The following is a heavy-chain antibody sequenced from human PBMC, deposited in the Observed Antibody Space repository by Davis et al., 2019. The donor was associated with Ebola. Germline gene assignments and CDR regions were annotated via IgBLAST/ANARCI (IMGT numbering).Heavy chain of an antibody. D-gene: IGHD3-10*01. Sequence: MPSETLSLTCAVYGGSFSGYYWSWIRQPPGKGLERIGEINHSGSTYYNPSLKSRVTISVDTSKNQFSLKLSSVTAADTAVYYCAREGGSGSYPYYYYYGMDVWGQGTTVTVSS. J-gene: IGHJ6*02. CDR1: GGSFSGYY. CDR2: INHSGST. CDR3: AREGGSGSYPYYYYYGMDV. V-gene: IGHV4-34*01.